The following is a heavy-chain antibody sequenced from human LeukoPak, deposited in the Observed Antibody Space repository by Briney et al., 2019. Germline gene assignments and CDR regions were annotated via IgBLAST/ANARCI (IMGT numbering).Heavy chain of an antibody. J-gene: IGHJ3*02. CDR2: INHSGST. CDR1: GGSFSGYY. D-gene: IGHD6-19*01. Sequence: SETLSLTCAVYGGSFSGYYWSWIRQPPGKGLEWIGEINHSGSTNYNPSLKSRVTISVDTSKNQFSLKLSSVTAADTAVYYCSTQWLVSDALDIWGQGTMVTVSS. CDR3: STQWLVSDALDI. V-gene: IGHV4-34*01.